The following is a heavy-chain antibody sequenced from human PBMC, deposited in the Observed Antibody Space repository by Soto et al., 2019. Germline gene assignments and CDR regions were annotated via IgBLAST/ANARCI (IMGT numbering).Heavy chain of an antibody. Sequence: QVQLVQSGAEVKQSGASVKVSCKTSGYDFTAYDINWVRQASGQGLEWMGWVNPSNGVTGSARRFQGRVSMTRNTATGTAYLELTSLRSDDTAVYYCGRGPSPRAPAGGTPYYSAMAVWGQGTTVTVSS. CDR3: GRGPSPRAPAGGTPYYSAMAV. CDR1: GYDFTAYD. CDR2: VNPSNGVT. V-gene: IGHV1-8*02. D-gene: IGHD2-15*01. J-gene: IGHJ6*02.